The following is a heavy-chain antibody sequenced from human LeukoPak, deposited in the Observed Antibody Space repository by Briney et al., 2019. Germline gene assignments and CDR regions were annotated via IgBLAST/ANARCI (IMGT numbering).Heavy chain of an antibody. J-gene: IGHJ4*02. D-gene: IGHD1-26*01. CDR3: AKSVYSGSYYDY. Sequence: GGSLRLSCAASGFTFSSYGMHWVRRAPGKGLEWVAVISYDGSNKYYADSVKGRFTISRDNSKNTLYLQMNSLRAEDTAVYYCAKSVYSGSYYDYWGQGTLVTVSS. CDR2: ISYDGSNK. V-gene: IGHV3-30*18. CDR1: GFTFSSYG.